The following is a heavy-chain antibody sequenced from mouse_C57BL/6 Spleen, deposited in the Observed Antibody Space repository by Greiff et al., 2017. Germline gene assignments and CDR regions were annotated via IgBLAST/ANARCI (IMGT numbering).Heavy chain of an antibody. J-gene: IGHJ4*01. V-gene: IGHV5-4*01. D-gene: IGHD3-2*01. CDR1: GFTFSSYA. CDR2: ISDGGSYT. Sequence: EVHLVESGGGLVKPGGSLKLSCAASGFTFSSYAMSWVRQTPETRLEWVATISDGGSYTYYPDNVKGRFTISRDNAKNNLYLQMSHLKSEDTAMYYCARDSDSYAMDYWGQGTSVTVSA. CDR3: ARDSDSYAMDY.